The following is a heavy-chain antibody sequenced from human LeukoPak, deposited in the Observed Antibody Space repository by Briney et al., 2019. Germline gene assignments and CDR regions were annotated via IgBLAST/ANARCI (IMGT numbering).Heavy chain of an antibody. V-gene: IGHV1-69*13. D-gene: IGHD3-22*01. CDR3: ARGDYDSSGYYPDAFDI. J-gene: IGHJ3*02. Sequence: GASVKVSCKASGGTFSSYAISWVRQAPGQGLELMGGIIPIFGTANYAQKFQGRVTITADESTSTAYMELSSLRSEDTAVYYCARGDYDSSGYYPDAFDIWGQGTMVTVSS. CDR1: GGTFSSYA. CDR2: IIPIFGTA.